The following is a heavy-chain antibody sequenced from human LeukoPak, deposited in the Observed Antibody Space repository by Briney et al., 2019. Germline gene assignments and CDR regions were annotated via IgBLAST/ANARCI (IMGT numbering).Heavy chain of an antibody. CDR3: ATAPREWLLGYHFEY. J-gene: IGHJ4*02. Sequence: GGSLRLSCAASGFTFSSYWMSWVRQAPGKGLEWVANIKHDGSEKYYVDSVKGRFAISRDNGKNSLYLQMNSLRVEDMAVYYCATAPREWLLGYHFEYWGQGTLVTVSS. CDR2: IKHDGSEK. CDR1: GFTFSSYW. D-gene: IGHD3-3*01. V-gene: IGHV3-7*01.